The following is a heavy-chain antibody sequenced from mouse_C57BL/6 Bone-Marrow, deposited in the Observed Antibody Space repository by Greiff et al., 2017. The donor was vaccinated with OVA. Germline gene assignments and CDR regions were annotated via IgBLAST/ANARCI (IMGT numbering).Heavy chain of an antibody. J-gene: IGHJ4*01. CDR1: GFNIKDDY. CDR3: TTRSLLCYAMDY. V-gene: IGHV14-4*01. CDR2: IDPENGDT. D-gene: IGHD2-1*01. Sequence: DVKLQESGAELVRPGASVKLSCTASGFNIKDDYMHWVKQRPEQGLEWIGWIDPENGDTEYASKFQGKATITADTSSNTAYLQLSSLTSEDTAVYYCTTRSLLCYAMDYWGQGTSVTVSS.